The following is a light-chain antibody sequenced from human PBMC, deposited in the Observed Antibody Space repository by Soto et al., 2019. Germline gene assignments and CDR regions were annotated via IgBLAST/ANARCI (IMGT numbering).Light chain of an antibody. CDR3: QQYGDWPLT. J-gene: IGKJ4*01. CDR2: GAS. V-gene: IGKV3D-15*01. Sequence: EILMTQSPATLSGSPGERATLSCRASQDVNIYLAWYQQKHGQAPRLLISGASTRATGIPARFSGSGSGTEFTLTISSLQSEDVAVYYCQQYGDWPLTFGGGTNVEIK. CDR1: QDVNIY.